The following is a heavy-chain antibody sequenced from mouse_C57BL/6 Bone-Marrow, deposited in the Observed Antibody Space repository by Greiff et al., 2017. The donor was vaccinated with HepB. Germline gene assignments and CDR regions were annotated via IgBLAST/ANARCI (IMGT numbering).Heavy chain of an antibody. CDR1: GFTFSSYG. CDR3: ARQGTGDY. J-gene: IGHJ2*01. CDR2: ISSGGSYT. V-gene: IGHV5-6*01. D-gene: IGHD4-1*01. Sequence: EVQLQESGGDLVKPGGSLKLSCAASGFTFSSYGMSWVRQTPDKRLEWVATISSGGSYTYYPDSVKGRFTISRDNAKNTLYLQMSSLKSEDTAMYYCARQGTGDYWGQGTTLTVSS.